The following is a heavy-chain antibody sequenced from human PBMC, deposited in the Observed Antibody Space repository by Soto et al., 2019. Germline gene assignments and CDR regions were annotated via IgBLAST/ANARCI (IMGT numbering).Heavy chain of an antibody. Sequence: ASVKVSCKASGYVFIGYGISWVRQAPGQGLEWMGRISTYDGNTNYAQNFQGRVTMTTDTSTSTAYMELRSLRSDDTAVYYCARDLDGSGSYYTDCWGPGTLVTVSS. CDR1: GYVFIGYG. V-gene: IGHV1-18*01. D-gene: IGHD3-10*01. CDR2: ISTYDGNT. J-gene: IGHJ4*02. CDR3: ARDLDGSGSYYTDC.